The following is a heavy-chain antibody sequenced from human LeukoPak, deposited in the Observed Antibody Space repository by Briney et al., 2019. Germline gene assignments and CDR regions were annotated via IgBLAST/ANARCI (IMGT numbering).Heavy chain of an antibody. D-gene: IGHD1/OR15-1a*01. Sequence: SETLSLTCTVSGGSISSYYWSWIRQPPGKGLEWIGEINHSGSTNYNPSLKSRVNISVDTTKTQFSLKLSSVTAADTAVYYCARGPTSSAWGQGTLVMVSS. V-gene: IGHV4-34*01. CDR1: GGSISSYY. J-gene: IGHJ5*02. CDR2: INHSGST. CDR3: ARGPTSSA.